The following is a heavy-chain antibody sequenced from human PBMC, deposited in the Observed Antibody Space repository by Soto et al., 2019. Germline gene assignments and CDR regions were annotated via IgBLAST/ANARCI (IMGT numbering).Heavy chain of an antibody. CDR2: ISYVGRNT. CDR3: AKDDKRGGSGDNYGMDV. D-gene: IGHD3-10*01. CDR1: GFTFSSYG. V-gene: IGHV3-30*18. J-gene: IGHJ6*02. Sequence: QVQLVEAGGGVVQPGRSLRLSCAASGFTFSSYGMHWVRQAPGKGLEWVAVISYVGRNTYYADSVKGRFTISRDNSKNTLFLQMNSLRAEDTALYYRAKDDKRGGSGDNYGMDVWGQGTAVTVSS.